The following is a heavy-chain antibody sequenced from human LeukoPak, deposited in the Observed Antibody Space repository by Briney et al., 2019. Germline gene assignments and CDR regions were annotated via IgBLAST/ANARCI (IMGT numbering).Heavy chain of an antibody. D-gene: IGHD1-1*01. CDR3: ARVGRRTYDM. J-gene: IGHJ3*02. CDR1: GFPFSVYS. V-gene: IGHV3-64*01. CDR2: INDNGDNT. Sequence: GGSLTLSCAVSGFPFSVYSMLWVRQAPGEGLEYVSSINDNGDNTFYANSVKGRFTISRDNSKNTLYLQMGSLTAEDMALYYCARVGRRTYDMWGQGTMVTVSS.